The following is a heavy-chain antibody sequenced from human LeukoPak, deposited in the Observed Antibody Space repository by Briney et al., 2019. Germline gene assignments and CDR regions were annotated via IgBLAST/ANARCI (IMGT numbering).Heavy chain of an antibody. CDR3: AGTRRNGYSSGWYLFDY. CDR1: GGSFSGYY. D-gene: IGHD6-19*01. J-gene: IGHJ4*02. Sequence: SETLSLTCAVYGGSFSGYYWSWIRQPPGKGLEWIGEINHSGSTNYNPSLKSRVTISVDTSKNQFSLKLSSVTAADTAVYYCAGTRRNGYSSGWYLFDYWGQGTLVTVSS. V-gene: IGHV4-34*01. CDR2: INHSGST.